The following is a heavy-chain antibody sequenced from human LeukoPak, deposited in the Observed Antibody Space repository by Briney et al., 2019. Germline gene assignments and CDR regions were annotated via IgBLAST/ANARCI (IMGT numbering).Heavy chain of an antibody. CDR1: GYTFTGYY. D-gene: IGHD1-14*01. Sequence: ASVTVSCKSSGYTFTGYYMHWVRQAPGQGLEWMGWINLKSGGSNYEQKFQGRVTMTRYTSISTSYMELSRLRSDDTAVYYCARQYETGQSWFDPWGQGTLVTVSS. V-gene: IGHV1-2*02. CDR2: INLKSGGS. CDR3: ARQYETGQSWFDP. J-gene: IGHJ5*02.